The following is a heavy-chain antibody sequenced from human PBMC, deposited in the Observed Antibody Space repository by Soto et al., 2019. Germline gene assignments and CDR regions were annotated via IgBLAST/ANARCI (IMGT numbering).Heavy chain of an antibody. CDR3: ARSYYYGSGSYGFDS. J-gene: IGHJ4*02. D-gene: IGHD3-10*01. CDR1: GFTFSHYS. Sequence: EVQLVESGGGLVQPGGSLRLSCAASGFTFSHYSMNWVRQAPGKGLEWVSYIGSSGSTIYYADSVKGRFSISRDSAKNSLYLQMSSLRDEDTAVYYCARSYYYGSGSYGFDSWGQGPWSPSPQ. CDR2: IGSSGSTI. V-gene: IGHV3-48*02.